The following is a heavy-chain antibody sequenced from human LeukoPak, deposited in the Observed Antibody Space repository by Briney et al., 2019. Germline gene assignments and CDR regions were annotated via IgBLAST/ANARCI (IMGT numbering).Heavy chain of an antibody. CDR1: GYSISSGYY. J-gene: IGHJ6*03. CDR2: MYHSGST. V-gene: IGHV4-38-2*01. D-gene: IGHD3-22*01. CDR3: ARQVGVYYMDV. Sequence: SSETLSLTCAVSGYSISSGYYWGRIRQPPGKGLEWIGSMYHSGSTYYNPSLKSRVTISVDTSKNQFSLKLSSVTAADTAVYYCARQVGVYYMDVWGTGTTVTVSS.